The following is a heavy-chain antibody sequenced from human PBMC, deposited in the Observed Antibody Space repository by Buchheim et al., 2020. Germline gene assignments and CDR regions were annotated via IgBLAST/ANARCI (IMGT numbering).Heavy chain of an antibody. Sequence: EVQLVESGGGLVQPGGSLRLSCAASGFSFSSYWMNWVRQAPGKGLVWISRVKRDGSETFYAANVKGRFTIPRDNDKNKLYLQMNSLRAEDTAVYYCARGAFADGLDAWGQGTT. D-gene: IGHD3-3*02. CDR3: ARGAFADGLDA. CDR2: VKRDGSET. V-gene: IGHV3-74*01. J-gene: IGHJ6*02. CDR1: GFSFSSYW.